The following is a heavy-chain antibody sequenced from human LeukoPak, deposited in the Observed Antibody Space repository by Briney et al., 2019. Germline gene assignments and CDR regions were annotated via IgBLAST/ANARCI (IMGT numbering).Heavy chain of an antibody. CDR2: IYYSGST. J-gene: IGHJ4*02. Sequence: SETLSLTCTVSGGSISSSSYYWGWIRQPPGKGLEWIGSIYYSGSTYYNPSLKSRVTISIDTSKNQFSLKVSSVTAADTAVYYCATDPGYGDYYFDFWGQGTLVTVSS. D-gene: IGHD4-17*01. V-gene: IGHV4-39*07. CDR1: GGSISSSSYY. CDR3: ATDPGYGDYYFDF.